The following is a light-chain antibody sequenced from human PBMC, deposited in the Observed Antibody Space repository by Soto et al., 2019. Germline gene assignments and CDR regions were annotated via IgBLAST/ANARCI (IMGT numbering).Light chain of an antibody. V-gene: IGKV1-5*01. CDR2: DAS. CDR1: QSISNR. Sequence: DIQMTQSPSTLSASVGDRVTITCRASQSISNRLAWYQQKPGKAPKVLIYDASSLESGVPSRFSGSGSATEFTLTISSLQPDDFATYYCQQYNSYSFGQGTKVDIK. CDR3: QQYNSYS. J-gene: IGKJ1*01.